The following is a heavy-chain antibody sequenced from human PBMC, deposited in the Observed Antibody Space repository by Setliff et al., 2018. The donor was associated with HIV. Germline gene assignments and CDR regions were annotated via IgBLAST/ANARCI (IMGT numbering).Heavy chain of an antibody. CDR3: EVAGQ. V-gene: IGHV4-4*09. D-gene: IGHD6-19*01. CDR1: GGSFSGYY. Sequence: SETLSLTCAVYGGSFSGYYWNWIRQPPGKGLEWIGYIYTSGSTNYNPSLKSRVTISVDTSKNQFSLKLRSVTAADTAVYYCEVAGQWGQGTLVTVSS. CDR2: IYTSGST. J-gene: IGHJ4*02.